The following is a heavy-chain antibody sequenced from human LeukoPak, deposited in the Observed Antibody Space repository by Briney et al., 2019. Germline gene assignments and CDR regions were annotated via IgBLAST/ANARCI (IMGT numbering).Heavy chain of an antibody. CDR1: GGSISSSSYY. V-gene: IGHV4-39*07. CDR3: ARRIAAAATPDY. CDR2: INHSGST. D-gene: IGHD6-13*01. Sequence: PSETLSLTCTVSGGSISSSSYYWGWIRQPPGKGLEWIGEINHSGSTNYNPSLKSRVTISVDTSKNQFSLKLSSVTAADTAVYYCARRIAAAATPDYWGQGTLVTVSS. J-gene: IGHJ4*02.